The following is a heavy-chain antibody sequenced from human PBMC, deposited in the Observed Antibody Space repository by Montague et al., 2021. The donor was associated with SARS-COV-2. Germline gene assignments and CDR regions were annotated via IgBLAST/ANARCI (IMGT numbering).Heavy chain of an antibody. CDR3: ARWDPQTLTLIGLRGKSASDY. J-gene: IGHJ4*02. D-gene: IGHD4-23*01. CDR1: GGSFSGYY. CDR2: INHSGTT. V-gene: IGHV4-34*01. Sequence: SETLSLTCAVYGGSFSGYYWTWIRQSPGKGLERIAEINHSGTTNYNFNPSLRSRVTISVGTSKSQFSLKLSSVTAADTGVYYCARWDPQTLTLIGLRGKSASDYWGQGTLVTVSS.